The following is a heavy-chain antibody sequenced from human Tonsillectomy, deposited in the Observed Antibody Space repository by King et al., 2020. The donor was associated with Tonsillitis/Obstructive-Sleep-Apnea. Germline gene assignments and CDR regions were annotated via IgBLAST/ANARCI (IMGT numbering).Heavy chain of an antibody. CDR2: VNHSGST. J-gene: IGHJ4*02. CDR3: AREYFYHSSGYYDY. V-gene: IGHV4-34*01. Sequence: VQLPQWGAGLLKPSETLSLTCVVYGGSFSGYFWSWIRQPPGKGLEWIGEVNHSGSTNYNPSLKSRVTISLDTSKNQFSLKLSSVTAADTAVYYCAREYFYHSSGYYDYWGQGTLVTVSS. D-gene: IGHD3-22*01. CDR1: GGSFSGYF.